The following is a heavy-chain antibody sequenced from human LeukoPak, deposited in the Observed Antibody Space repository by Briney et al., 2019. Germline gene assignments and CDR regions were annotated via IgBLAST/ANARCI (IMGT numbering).Heavy chain of an antibody. Sequence: SETLSLTCTVSGGPISSSFNNCAWIRQSPGKGLEWIGSMSYSGNTYYNPSLKSRVSMSVDASNSQFSLRLRSVTAADTAIYYCARDRSPFYYYFMDVWGKGTTVSVSS. CDR3: ARDRSPFYYYFMDV. D-gene: IGHD2-15*01. V-gene: IGHV4-39*02. CDR1: GGPISSSFNN. CDR2: MSYSGNT. J-gene: IGHJ6*03.